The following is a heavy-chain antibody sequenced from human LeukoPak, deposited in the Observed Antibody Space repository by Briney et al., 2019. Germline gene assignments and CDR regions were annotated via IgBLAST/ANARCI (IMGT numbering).Heavy chain of an antibody. CDR3: ARRVFFAFDI. CDR1: GFTFSSYS. V-gene: IGHV3-21*01. Sequence: GGSLRLSCAASGFTFSSYSMNWVRQAPGKGLEWVSSISRSGSYIYYADSLKGRFTISRDNAQNSLYLQMNSLRAEDTAVYYCARRVFFAFDIWGRGTMVTVS. J-gene: IGHJ3*02. CDR2: ISRSGSYI. D-gene: IGHD3-3*01.